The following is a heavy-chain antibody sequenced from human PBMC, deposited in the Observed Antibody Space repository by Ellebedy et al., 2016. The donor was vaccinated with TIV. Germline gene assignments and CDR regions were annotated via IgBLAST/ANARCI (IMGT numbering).Heavy chain of an antibody. V-gene: IGHV3-48*04. Sequence: GGSLRLXXAASGFTFSSYSMNWVRQAPGKGLEWVSSISSSSSTIYYADSVKGRFTISRDNAKNSLYLQMNSLRAEDTAVYYCARVGPSVLLWFGELLDYYYGMDVWGQGTTVTVSS. D-gene: IGHD3-10*01. J-gene: IGHJ6*02. CDR3: ARVGPSVLLWFGELLDYYYGMDV. CDR1: GFTFSSYS. CDR2: ISSSSSTI.